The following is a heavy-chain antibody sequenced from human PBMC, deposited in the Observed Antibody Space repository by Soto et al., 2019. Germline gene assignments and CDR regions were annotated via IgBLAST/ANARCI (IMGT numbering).Heavy chain of an antibody. CDR2: IYYTGST. V-gene: IGHV4-59*01. CDR3: ASGSYYYGFDY. J-gene: IGHJ4*02. CDR1: GGSISSYY. D-gene: IGHD1-26*01. Sequence: QVQLQESGPGLVKPSETLSLTCTVSGGSISSYYWSWIRQPPGKGLEWIGYIYYTGSTNYNPSLKSRVTISVDTSKNLFSLKLSSVTSADTAVYYCASGSYYYGFDYWGQGTLVTVSS.